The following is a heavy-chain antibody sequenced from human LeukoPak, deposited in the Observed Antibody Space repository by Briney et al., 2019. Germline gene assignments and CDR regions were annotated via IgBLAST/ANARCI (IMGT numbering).Heavy chain of an antibody. D-gene: IGHD1-7*01. Sequence: GSLRLACAASGFRFSSYAMSWVRPAPGKGLEWVSAISGSGVSTYYADSVKGRFTVSRDNSKNTLYLQMSSLRAEDTAVYYCAKDERNWNYNLASQTYDWGQGTLVTVSS. V-gene: IGHV3-23*01. J-gene: IGHJ4*02. CDR3: AKDERNWNYNLASQTYD. CDR2: ISGSGVST. CDR1: GFRFSSYA.